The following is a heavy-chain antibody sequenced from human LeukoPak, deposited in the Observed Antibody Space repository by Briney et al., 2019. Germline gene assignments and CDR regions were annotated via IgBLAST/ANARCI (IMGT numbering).Heavy chain of an antibody. J-gene: IGHJ4*02. CDR3: ARDDFWSGYYTH. D-gene: IGHD3-3*01. V-gene: IGHV1-2*02. CDR1: GYTFTGYY. CDR2: INPNSGGT. Sequence: ASVKVSCKASGYTFTGYYMHWVRQAPGQGLEWMGWINPNSGGTNYARKFQGRVTMTRDTSISTAYMELSRLRSDDTAVYYCARDDFWSGYYTHWGQGTLVTVSS.